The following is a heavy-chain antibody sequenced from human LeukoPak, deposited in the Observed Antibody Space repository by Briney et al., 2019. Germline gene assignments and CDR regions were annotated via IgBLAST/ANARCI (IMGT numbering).Heavy chain of an antibody. CDR2: IYYSGST. V-gene: IGHV4-30-4*08. J-gene: IGHJ4*02. CDR1: GGSISSGDYY. D-gene: IGHD2-2*01. CDR3: ARIGLPAAPEDY. Sequence: ASETLSLTCTVSGGSISSGDYYWSWIRQPPGKGLEWIGYIYYSGSTYYNPSLKSRVTISVDTSKNQFSLKLSSVTAADTAVYYCARIGLPAAPEDYWGQGTLVTVSS.